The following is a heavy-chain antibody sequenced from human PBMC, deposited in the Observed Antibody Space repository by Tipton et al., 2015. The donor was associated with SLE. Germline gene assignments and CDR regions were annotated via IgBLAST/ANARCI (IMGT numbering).Heavy chain of an antibody. J-gene: IGHJ4*02. CDR3: ASTGLYYGSGSGHFDY. Sequence: TLSLTCTVSGGSISSSSYYWGWIRQPPGKGLEWIGSIYYSGGTYYNPSLKSRVTISVDTSKNQFSLKLSSVTAADTAVYYCASTGLYYGSGSGHFDYWGQGTLVTVSS. CDR2: IYYSGGT. CDR1: GGSISSSSYY. D-gene: IGHD3-10*01. V-gene: IGHV4-39*01.